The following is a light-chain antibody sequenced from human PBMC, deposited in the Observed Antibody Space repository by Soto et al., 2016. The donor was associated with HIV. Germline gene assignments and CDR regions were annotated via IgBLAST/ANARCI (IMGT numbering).Light chain of an antibody. Sequence: DIQMTQSPSSLSASVGDRVTITCRASQVISNSLAWYQQKPGKAPRLLLSATSRLESGVPSRFSGSGSRTDYTLTINSLQPEDFATYYCQQYYATPRTSGQGTNVEMK. CDR1: QVISNS. V-gene: IGKV1-NL1*01. CDR3: QQYYATPRT. CDR2: ATS. J-gene: IGKJ1*01.